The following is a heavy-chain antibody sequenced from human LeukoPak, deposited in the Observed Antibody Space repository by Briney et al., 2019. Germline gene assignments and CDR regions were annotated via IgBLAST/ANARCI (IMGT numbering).Heavy chain of an antibody. CDR1: GCSISSGDYY. D-gene: IGHD6-19*01. Sequence: PSQTLSLTCTVSGCSISSGDYYWIWIPQPPGKGLEWIGYIYCSGSNYYNSSLESRVTISVDTRKNQFSLKLSSVTAADTDVYYSARPGSSGWYPYWYFDLWGRGTLVTVSS. CDR3: ARPGSSGWYPYWYFDL. CDR2: IYCSGSN. V-gene: IGHV4-30-4*08. J-gene: IGHJ2*01.